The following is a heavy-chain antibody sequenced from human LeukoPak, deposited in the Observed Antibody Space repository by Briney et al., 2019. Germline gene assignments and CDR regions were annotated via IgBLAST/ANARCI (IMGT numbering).Heavy chain of an antibody. CDR3: ARVERVYYDSSGYPH. CDR1: GGSISSSSYY. Sequence: SETLSLTCTVSGGSISSSSYYWGWIRQPPGKGLEWIGSIYYSGSTYYNPSLKSRVTISVDTSKNQFSLKLSSVTAADTAVYYCARVERVYYDSSGYPHWGQGTLVTVSS. J-gene: IGHJ1*01. V-gene: IGHV4-39*07. CDR2: IYYSGST. D-gene: IGHD3-22*01.